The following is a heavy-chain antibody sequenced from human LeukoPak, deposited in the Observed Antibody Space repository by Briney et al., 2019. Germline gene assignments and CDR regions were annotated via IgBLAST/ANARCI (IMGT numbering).Heavy chain of an antibody. CDR3: SIELGIAASGAY. V-gene: IGHV3-49*03. J-gene: IGHJ4*02. D-gene: IGHD6-13*01. Sequence: GGTLRLSCTASGFTFGDYAMSWFRQAPGMGLVGVGLIRGKAYGGTTEYAASVKGRFTISRDDSKNTLFLQMNSLKTEDTAVYYCSIELGIAASGAYWGQGALVTVSS. CDR2: IRGKAYGGTT. CDR1: GFTFGDYA.